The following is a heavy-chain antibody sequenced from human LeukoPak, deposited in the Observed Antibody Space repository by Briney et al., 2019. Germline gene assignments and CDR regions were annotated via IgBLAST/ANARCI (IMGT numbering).Heavy chain of an antibody. Sequence: PGGSLRLSCAASGFTFDDYGMSWVRQAPGKGLEWVSGINWNGGSTGYADSVKGRFTISRDNAKNSLYLQMNSLRAEDTALYYCARGRNSGSYFTLDYWGQGTLVTVSS. CDR3: ARGRNSGSYFTLDY. V-gene: IGHV3-20*04. D-gene: IGHD1-26*01. CDR2: INWNGGST. CDR1: GFTFDDYG. J-gene: IGHJ4*02.